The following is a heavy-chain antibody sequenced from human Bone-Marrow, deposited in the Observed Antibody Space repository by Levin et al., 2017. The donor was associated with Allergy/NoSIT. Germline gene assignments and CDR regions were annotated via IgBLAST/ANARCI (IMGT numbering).Heavy chain of an antibody. CDR3: TKDRTSNSYGVVGSMDV. V-gene: IGHV3-30*18. J-gene: IGHJ6*03. Sequence: GGSLRLSCAASGFGFGDYGMQWVRQAPGKGLEWVATFSHDGKYKNHAQSVKGRFTISRDMSKSTLYLQMNSLTPDDTAVYYCTKDRTSNSYGVVGSMDVWGKGTTVIVSS. D-gene: IGHD2-21*01. CDR1: GFGFGDYG. CDR2: FSHDGKYK.